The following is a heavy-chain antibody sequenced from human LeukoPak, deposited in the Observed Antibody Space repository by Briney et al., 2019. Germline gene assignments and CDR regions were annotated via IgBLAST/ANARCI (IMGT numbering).Heavy chain of an antibody. D-gene: IGHD6-19*01. CDR3: ARGGRAVAGKGGYYFDY. CDR2: MNPNSGNT. CDR1: GYTLTSYD. Sequence: ASVKVSCKASGYTLTSYDINWVRQATGQGLEWMGWMNPNSGNTGYAQKFQGRVTMTRNTSISTAYMELSSLRSEGTAVYYCARGGRAVAGKGGYYFDYWGQGTLVTVSS. V-gene: IGHV1-8*01. J-gene: IGHJ4*02.